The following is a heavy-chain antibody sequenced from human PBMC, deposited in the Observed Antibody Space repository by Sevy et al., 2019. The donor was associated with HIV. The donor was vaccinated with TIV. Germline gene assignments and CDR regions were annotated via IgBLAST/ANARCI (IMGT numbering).Heavy chain of an antibody. D-gene: IGHD6-6*01. CDR1: GFTFSRYG. V-gene: IGHV3-33*08. J-gene: IGHJ4*02. CDR2: IWYDGSNK. Sequence: GGSLRLSCAASGFTFSRYGMHWVRQAPGKGLEWVAVIWYDGSNKNYADSVKGRVTISRDNSKNTLYLQINRLRTEDTAVYYCASESGRSSPYYFDYWGQGTLVTVSS. CDR3: ASESGRSSPYYFDY.